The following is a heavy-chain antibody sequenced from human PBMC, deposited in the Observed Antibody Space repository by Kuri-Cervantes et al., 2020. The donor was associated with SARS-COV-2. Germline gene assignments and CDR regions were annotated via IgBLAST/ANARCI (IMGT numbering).Heavy chain of an antibody. Sequence: GESLKISCAASGFTFSSYAMHWVRQAPGKGLEWVAVMSYDGSNKYYADSVKGRFTISRDNSKNTLYLQMNSLRAEDTAVYYCAKATNNYCSSTSCYQGGYFDLWGRGTLVTVSS. CDR2: MSYDGSNK. J-gene: IGHJ2*01. V-gene: IGHV3-30-3*01. CDR3: AKATNNYCSSTSCYQGGYFDL. D-gene: IGHD2-2*01. CDR1: GFTFSSYA.